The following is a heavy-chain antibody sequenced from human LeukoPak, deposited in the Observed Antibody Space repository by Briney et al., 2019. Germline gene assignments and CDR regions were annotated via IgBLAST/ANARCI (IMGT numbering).Heavy chain of an antibody. Sequence: GSLRLSCTVPGFTVSSNYMSWVRQAPGKGLEWVSIIYSGGSAYYADPVSGRFTISRDNSKNTVYLQMNSLRAEDTAVYYCARNHILGYWHFDLWGRGTLVTVSS. J-gene: IGHJ2*01. CDR2: IYSGGSA. CDR3: ARNHILGYWHFDL. CDR1: GFTVSSNY. V-gene: IGHV3-53*01. D-gene: IGHD1-26*01.